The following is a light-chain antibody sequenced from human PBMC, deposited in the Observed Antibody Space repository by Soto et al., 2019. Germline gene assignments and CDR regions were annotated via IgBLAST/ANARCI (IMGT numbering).Light chain of an antibody. J-gene: IGKJ4*01. CDR3: QQANSPPLT. Sequence: MTQSPATLSASVGDRVSITCRASQSISNYLNWYQQKPGKAPKVLIYAASSLQSGVPSRFSGSGSGTDFTLTISSLQPEDFATYYCQQANSPPLTFGGGTKVDIK. CDR1: QSISNY. V-gene: IGKV1-39*01. CDR2: AAS.